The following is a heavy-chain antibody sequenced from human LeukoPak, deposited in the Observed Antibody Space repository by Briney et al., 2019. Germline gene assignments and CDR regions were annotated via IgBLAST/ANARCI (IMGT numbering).Heavy chain of an antibody. V-gene: IGHV3-7*01. CDR1: GFTFTTYW. Sequence: PGGSLRLSCAASGFTFTTYWMTWVRQAPGKGLEWVANINQDGSEKYFVDSVKGRFTISRDNAKNSLYLQMNSLRAEDTAVYYCARVGQQLAHPPGHYYYGMDVWGKGTTVTVSS. J-gene: IGHJ6*04. CDR3: ARVGQQLAHPPGHYYYGMDV. D-gene: IGHD6-13*01. CDR2: INQDGSEK.